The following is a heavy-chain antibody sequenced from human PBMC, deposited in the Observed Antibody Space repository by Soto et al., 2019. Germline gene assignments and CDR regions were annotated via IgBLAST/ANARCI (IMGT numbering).Heavy chain of an antibody. Sequence: QVQLQQWGAGLLKPSETLSLTCAVYGGSFSGYYWSWIRQPPGKGLEWIGEINHSGSTNYNPSLQSRVTISVDTSKNQFSLKLSSVTAADTAVYYCARGAVDYYGSGSYPDFDYWGQGTLVTVSS. V-gene: IGHV4-34*01. J-gene: IGHJ4*02. CDR2: INHSGST. D-gene: IGHD3-10*01. CDR1: GGSFSGYY. CDR3: ARGAVDYYGSGSYPDFDY.